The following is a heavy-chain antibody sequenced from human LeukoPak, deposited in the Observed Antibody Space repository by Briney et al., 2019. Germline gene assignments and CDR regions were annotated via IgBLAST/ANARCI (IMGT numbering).Heavy chain of an antibody. CDR3: AKDIGAGDTAMVLDAFDI. V-gene: IGHV3-9*01. D-gene: IGHD5-18*01. Sequence: GGSLRLSCAASGFTFDDYAMHWVRQAPGEGLEWVSGISWNSGSIGYADSVKGRFTISRDNAKNSLYLQMNSLRAEDTALYYCAKDIGAGDTAMVLDAFDIWGQGTMVTVSS. CDR1: GFTFDDYA. J-gene: IGHJ3*02. CDR2: ISWNSGSI.